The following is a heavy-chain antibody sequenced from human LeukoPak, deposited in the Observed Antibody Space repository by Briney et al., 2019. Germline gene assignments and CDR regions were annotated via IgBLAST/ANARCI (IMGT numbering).Heavy chain of an antibody. CDR1: GGSITTSSYF. CDR3: ARDGAPGYSFLQGYFDY. J-gene: IGHJ4*02. Sequence: SETLSLTCTVSGGSITTSSYFWAWIRQPPGKGLEWIGSFYYSGSTYYNPSLKSRVTISVDTSKNQFSLKLSSVTAADTAVYYCARDGAPGYSFLQGYFDYWGQGTLVTVSS. D-gene: IGHD5-18*01. V-gene: IGHV4-39*07. CDR2: FYYSGST.